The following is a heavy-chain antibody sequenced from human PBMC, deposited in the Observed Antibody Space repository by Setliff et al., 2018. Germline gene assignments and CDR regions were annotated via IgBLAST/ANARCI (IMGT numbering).Heavy chain of an antibody. CDR2: ISSSSGLI. CDR1: GFTFSTYA. CDR3: ATKAVAGT. Sequence: PGGSLRLSCAASGFTFSTYAMNWLRQAPGKGLEWVSYISSSSGLIYYADSVKGRFTISRDNAKKSVDLQMNSLRAEDTAVYYCATKAVAGTGGQGTLVTVSS. D-gene: IGHD6-19*01. J-gene: IGHJ4*02. V-gene: IGHV3-48*04.